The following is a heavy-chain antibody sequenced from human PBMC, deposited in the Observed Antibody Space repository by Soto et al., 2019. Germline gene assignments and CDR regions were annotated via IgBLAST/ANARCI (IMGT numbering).Heavy chain of an antibody. CDR3: NSYTVRDIAY. CDR2: IYYSGST. V-gene: IGHV4-39*01. CDR1: GGSISSSSYY. Sequence: QLQLQESGPGLVKPSETLSLTCTVSGGSISSSSYYWGWIRQPPGKGLEWIGSIYYSGSTYYNPSLNSRVTISVDTSKNQFSLKLSSVTAADTAVYYCNSYTVRDIAYWGQGTLVTVSS. J-gene: IGHJ4*02. D-gene: IGHD3-10*01.